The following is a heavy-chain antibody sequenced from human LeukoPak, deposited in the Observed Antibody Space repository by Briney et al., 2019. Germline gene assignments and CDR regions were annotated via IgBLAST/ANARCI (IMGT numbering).Heavy chain of an antibody. CDR2: MNPNSGNT. CDR3: ARVRRVNREAVIIDY. V-gene: IGHV1-8*03. Sequence: ASVKVSCKASGYTFTSYDINWVRQATGQGLEWMGWMNPNSGNTGYAQKFQGRVTITRNTSISTAYMELSSLRSEDTAVYYCARVRRVNREAVIIDYWGQGTLVTVSS. CDR1: GYTFTSYD. J-gene: IGHJ4*02. D-gene: IGHD2-21*01.